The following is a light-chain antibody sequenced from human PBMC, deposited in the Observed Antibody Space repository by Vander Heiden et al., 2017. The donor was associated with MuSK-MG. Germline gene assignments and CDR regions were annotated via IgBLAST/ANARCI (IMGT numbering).Light chain of an antibody. CDR3: QQRSNWPLT. V-gene: IGKV3-11*01. CDR1: QSVSSY. Sequence: IVLSQSPATLSLSPGDRVTLSCRASQSVSSYLAWYQQKPGQAPRLLIYDASNRATGIPARFSGSGSGTDFTLTISSLEPEDFAVYYCQQRSNWPLTFGGGTKVEIK. CDR2: DAS. J-gene: IGKJ4*01.